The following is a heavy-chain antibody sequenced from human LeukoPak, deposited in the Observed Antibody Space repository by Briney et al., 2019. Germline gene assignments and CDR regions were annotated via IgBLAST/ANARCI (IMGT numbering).Heavy chain of an antibody. D-gene: IGHD5-18*01. J-gene: IGHJ6*03. CDR1: GFTFSSYW. CDR3: ARESKPLWFYYYYMDV. V-gene: IGHV3-7*01. Sequence: PGGSLRLSCAASGFTFSSYWMSWVRQAPGKGLEWVANIKQDGSEKYYVDSVKGRFTISRDNAKNSLYLQMNSLRAEDTAVYYCARESKPLWFYYYYMDVWGKGTTVTISS. CDR2: IKQDGSEK.